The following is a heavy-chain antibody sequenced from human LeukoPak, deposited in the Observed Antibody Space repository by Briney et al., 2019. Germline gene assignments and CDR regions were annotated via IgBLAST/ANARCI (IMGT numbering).Heavy chain of an antibody. J-gene: IGHJ5*02. CDR3: ARGVSQLRYDFWSGYRHWFDP. CDR1: GYTFTSYD. Sequence: GASVKVSCKASGYTFTSYDINWVRQATGQGLEWMGWMNPNSGNTGYAQKFQGRVTMTRNTSISTAYMELSSLRSEDTAVYYCARGVSQLRYDFWSGYRHWFDPWGQGALVTVSS. V-gene: IGHV1-8*01. CDR2: MNPNSGNT. D-gene: IGHD3-3*01.